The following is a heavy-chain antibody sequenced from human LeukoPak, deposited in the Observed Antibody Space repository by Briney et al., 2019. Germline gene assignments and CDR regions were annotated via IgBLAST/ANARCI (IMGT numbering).Heavy chain of an antibody. CDR2: IRGSGDNT. CDR1: GFTFSTYA. Sequence: PGGSLRLSCAASGFTFSTYAMSWVRQAPGKGPEWVAAIRGSGDNTYYADSVKGRFTISRDNSKNTLYLEMRSLRGEDTALYHCAKFRREGLPVGFDVWGQGTMVTVSS. CDR3: AKFRREGLPVGFDV. J-gene: IGHJ3*01. V-gene: IGHV3-23*01. D-gene: IGHD5-24*01.